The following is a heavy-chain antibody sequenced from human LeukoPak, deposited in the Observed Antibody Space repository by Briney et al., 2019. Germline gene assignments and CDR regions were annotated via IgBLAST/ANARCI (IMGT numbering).Heavy chain of an antibody. D-gene: IGHD1-26*01. J-gene: IGHJ4*02. CDR2: INAGNGNT. CDR1: GYTFTSYA. CDR3: ARGQIVGATPFDY. Sequence: ASVKVSCKASGYTFTSYAMHWVRQAPGQRLEWMGWINAGNGNTKYSQKFQGRVTITRDTSASTAYMELSSLRSEDTAVYYCARGQIVGATPFDYWGQGTLVTVSS. V-gene: IGHV1-3*01.